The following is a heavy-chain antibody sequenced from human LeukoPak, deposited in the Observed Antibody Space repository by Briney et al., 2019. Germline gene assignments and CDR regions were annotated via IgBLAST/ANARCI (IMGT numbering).Heavy chain of an antibody. D-gene: IGHD3-16*01. J-gene: IGHJ4*02. V-gene: IGHV4-39*01. CDR1: GGSISSRPYY. CDR3: ATLEIGDYYFDY. CDR2: ISYRGSI. Sequence: ASETLSLTCTVSGGSISSRPYYWGWVRQPPGKGLEWIESISYRGSIHYNPSLKSRVTISVDTSKNHFSLRLSSVTAAHTAVYYCATLEIGDYYFDYWGQGTLVTVSS.